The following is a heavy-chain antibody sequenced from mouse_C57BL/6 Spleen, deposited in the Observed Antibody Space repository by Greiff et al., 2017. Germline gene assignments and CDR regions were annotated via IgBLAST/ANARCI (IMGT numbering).Heavy chain of an antibody. J-gene: IGHJ4*01. CDR2: IWTGGGT. CDR3: ARIATAQVYYAMDY. D-gene: IGHD3-2*02. CDR1: GFSLTSYA. Sequence: VMLVESGPGLVAPSQSLSITCTVSGFSLTSYAISWVRQPPGKGLEWLGVIWTGGGTNYNSALKSRLSISKDNSKSQVFLKMNSLQTDDTARYYCARIATAQVYYAMDYWGQGTSVTVSS. V-gene: IGHV2-9-1*01.